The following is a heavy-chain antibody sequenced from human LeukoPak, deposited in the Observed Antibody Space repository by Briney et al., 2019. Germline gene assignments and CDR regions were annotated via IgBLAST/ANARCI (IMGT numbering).Heavy chain of an antibody. J-gene: IGHJ6*03. V-gene: IGHV1-8*01. D-gene: IGHD2-2*01. Sequence: ASVKVSCKASGYTFTSYDINWVRQATGQGLEWMGWMNPNSGNTGYAQKFQGRVTMTRDTSISTAYMELSSLRSDDTAVYYCARVGVVPAAKYYYYYYMDVWGKGTTVTVSS. CDR1: GYTFTSYD. CDR3: ARVGVVPAAKYYYYYYMDV. CDR2: MNPNSGNT.